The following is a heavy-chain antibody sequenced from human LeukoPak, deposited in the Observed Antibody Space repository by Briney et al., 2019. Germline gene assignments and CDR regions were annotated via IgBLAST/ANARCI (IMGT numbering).Heavy chain of an antibody. Sequence: PGGSLRPSCAASGSTVSSNYMSWVRQAPGKGLEWVSVIYSGGSTYYADSVKGRFTISRDNSKNTLYLQMNSLRAEDTAVYYCARGYSSSWVLDYWGQGTLVTVSS. V-gene: IGHV3-53*01. CDR1: GSTVSSNY. J-gene: IGHJ4*02. CDR2: IYSGGST. CDR3: ARGYSSSWVLDY. D-gene: IGHD6-13*01.